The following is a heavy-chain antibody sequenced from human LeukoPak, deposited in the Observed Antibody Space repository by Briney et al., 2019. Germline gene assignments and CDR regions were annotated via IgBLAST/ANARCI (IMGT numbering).Heavy chain of an antibody. D-gene: IGHD2-21*02. CDR2: ITSRSSYR. CDR3: VRDAYCGDDRSRDYYGMDV. CDR1: GFTFSSYS. V-gene: IGHV3-21*01. J-gene: IGHJ6*02. Sequence: GGSLRLSCAASGFTFSSYSMNWVRQAPGKGLEWVSFITSRSSYRYYADSVKGRFTISRDNAKNSLYLQMNSLRAEDTAVYYCVRDAYCGDDRSRDYYGMDVWGRGTTVTVSS.